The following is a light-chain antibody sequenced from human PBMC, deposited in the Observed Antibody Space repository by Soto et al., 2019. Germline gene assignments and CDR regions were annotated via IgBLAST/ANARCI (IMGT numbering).Light chain of an antibody. Sequence: QSVLTQPPSASGTPGQRVTISCSGRSSNIGSNTVNWYQQLPGTAPKLLIYSNNERPSGVPDRFSGSKSGTSGSLAISGLQSEDDADYYCTAWDDSLNGHVFGTGTKLTVL. CDR1: SSNIGSNT. CDR3: TAWDDSLNGHV. J-gene: IGLJ1*01. CDR2: SNN. V-gene: IGLV1-44*01.